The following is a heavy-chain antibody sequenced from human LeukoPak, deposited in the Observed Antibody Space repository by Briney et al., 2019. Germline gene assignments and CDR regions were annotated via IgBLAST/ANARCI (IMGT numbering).Heavy chain of an antibody. V-gene: IGHV1-69*04. CDR2: IIPILGIA. J-gene: IGHJ4*02. D-gene: IGHD6-19*01. CDR3: AADYISGWY. CDR1: GGTFSSYA. Sequence: ASVKVSCKASGGTFSSYAISWVRQAPGQGLEWMGRIIPILGIANYAQKFQERVTITRDMSTSTAYMELSSLRSEDTAVYYCAADYISGWYGGQGTLVTVSS.